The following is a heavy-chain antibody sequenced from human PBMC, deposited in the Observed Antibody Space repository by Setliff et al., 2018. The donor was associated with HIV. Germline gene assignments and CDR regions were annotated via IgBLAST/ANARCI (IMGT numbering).Heavy chain of an antibody. D-gene: IGHD2-2*01. CDR1: GGTFSSYA. Sequence: SVKVSCKASGGTFSSYAISWVRQAPGQGLEWMGGIIPISGTVNYAQKFWGRVTITTHESTSTAYMELSSLRSEDTAVYYCARDFGGYCSSMSYDAFDIWGQGTMVTVSS. CDR3: ARDFGGYCSSMSYDAFDI. CDR2: IIPISGTV. V-gene: IGHV1-69*05. J-gene: IGHJ3*02.